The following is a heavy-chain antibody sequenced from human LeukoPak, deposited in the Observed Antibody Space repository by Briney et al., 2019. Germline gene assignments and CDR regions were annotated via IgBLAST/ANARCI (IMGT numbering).Heavy chain of an antibody. CDR2: ISAYNGNT. CDR1: GYTFTSYG. Sequence: GASVKVSCKASGYTFTSYGISWVRQAPGQGLEWMGWISAYNGNTNYAQKLQGRVTMTTDTSTSTAYMELRSLRSDGTAVYYCARAPLSYDILTGYFPTPYYFDYWGQGTLVTVSS. J-gene: IGHJ4*02. D-gene: IGHD3-9*01. CDR3: ARAPLSYDILTGYFPTPYYFDY. V-gene: IGHV1-18*01.